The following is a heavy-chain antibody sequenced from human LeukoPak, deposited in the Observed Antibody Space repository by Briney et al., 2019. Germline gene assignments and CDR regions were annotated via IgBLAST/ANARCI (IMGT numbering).Heavy chain of an antibody. Sequence: ASVKVSCKASGYTFTNYGMSWVRQAPGQGLEWMGWISAHSSDTNYAQKFQGRVTMIRDTSTSTAYMELSSLRSDDTAVYYCARDPGSYGDAFDIWSQETMVTVSA. CDR3: ARDPGSYGDAFDI. CDR1: GYTFTNYG. CDR2: ISAHSSDT. J-gene: IGHJ3*02. D-gene: IGHD3-16*01. V-gene: IGHV1-18*01.